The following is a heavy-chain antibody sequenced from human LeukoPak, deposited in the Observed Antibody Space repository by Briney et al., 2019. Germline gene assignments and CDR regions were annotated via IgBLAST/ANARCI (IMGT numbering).Heavy chain of an antibody. CDR2: IKQDGSEK. D-gene: IGHD2-21*02. J-gene: IGHJ4*02. V-gene: IGHV3-7*01. CDR3: VRDPSAYCGGDCPDY. CDR1: GGSFSGYY. Sequence: ETLSLTCAVYGGSFSGYYRSWVRQAPGKGLEWVANIKQDGSEKYYVDSVEGRFTISRDNAKNSLYLQMNSLRAEDTAVYYCVRDPSAYCGGDCPDYWGQGTLVTVSS.